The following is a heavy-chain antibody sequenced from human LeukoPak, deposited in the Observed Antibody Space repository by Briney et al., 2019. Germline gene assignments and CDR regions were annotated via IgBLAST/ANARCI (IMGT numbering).Heavy chain of an antibody. J-gene: IGHJ4*02. Sequence: GGSLRLSCAVSGFTFSAYWMTWVRQAPGKGLEWVSAISGSGGSTYYADSVKGRFTISRDNSKNTLYLQMNSPRAEDTAVYYCAKLLGYDFWSGYYTSYFDYWGQGTLVTVSS. D-gene: IGHD3-3*01. V-gene: IGHV3-23*01. CDR3: AKLLGYDFWSGYYTSYFDY. CDR2: ISGSGGST. CDR1: GFTFSAYW.